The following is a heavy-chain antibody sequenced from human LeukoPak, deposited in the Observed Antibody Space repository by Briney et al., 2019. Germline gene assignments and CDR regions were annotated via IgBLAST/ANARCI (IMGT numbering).Heavy chain of an antibody. CDR1: GYTFSNFD. V-gene: IGHV1-8*02. CDR2: MNPGSGDT. Sequence: RASVTVSFKASGYTFSNFDVNWVRQAPGQGLEWMAWMNPGSGDTGYEGKFQARLTMSRNTSITTASMELSSLTSEDTAVYYCARSRRGYYMDVWGKGTTVIVSS. CDR3: ARSRRGYYMDV. J-gene: IGHJ6*03.